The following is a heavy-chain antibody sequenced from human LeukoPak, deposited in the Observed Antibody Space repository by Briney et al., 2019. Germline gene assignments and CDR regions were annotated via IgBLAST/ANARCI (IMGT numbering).Heavy chain of an antibody. CDR2: IRSKAYGGTT. V-gene: IGHV3-49*04. J-gene: IGHJ6*02. Sequence: GGSLRLSCSGSGFTFGDHAMSWVRQAPGKGLEWVGFIRSKAYGGTTEYAASVRGRFSISRDDSKNIAYLQMSSLETEGTAVYFCARGPIYLWLYYGMDVWGQGTTVTVSS. CDR1: GFTFGDHA. D-gene: IGHD5-18*01. CDR3: ARGPIYLWLYYGMDV.